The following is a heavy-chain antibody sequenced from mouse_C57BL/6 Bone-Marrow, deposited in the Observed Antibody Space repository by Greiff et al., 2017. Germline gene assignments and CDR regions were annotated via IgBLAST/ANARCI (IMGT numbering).Heavy chain of an antibody. CDR1: GYTFTNYW. V-gene: IGHV1-64*01. D-gene: IGHD2-4*01. CDR2: MHPNGGSP. Sequence: VQLQQPGAELVKPGASVKLSCKASGYTFTNYWMHWVNQRPGQGLEWIGMMHPNGGSPDYNEKFKSEATLSVDKSSRTAYMELSSLTSEDSAVYYCARSYDYDDYTMDYWGQGTSVTVSS. J-gene: IGHJ4*01. CDR3: ARSYDYDDYTMDY.